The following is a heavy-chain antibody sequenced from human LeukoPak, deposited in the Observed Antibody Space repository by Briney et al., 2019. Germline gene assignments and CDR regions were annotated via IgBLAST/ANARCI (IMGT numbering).Heavy chain of an antibody. V-gene: IGHV1-2*02. CDR1: GYTFTGYY. D-gene: IGHD5-18*01. J-gene: IGHJ5*02. Sequence: GASVKVSCKASGYTFTGYYMHWVRQAPGQGLEWMGWINPNSGGTKYAQKFQGRVTMTRDTSITTAYMELSRLRSDDTAVYYCARGLDTAMVSRFDPWGQGTLVTVSS. CDR2: INPNSGGT. CDR3: ARGLDTAMVSRFDP.